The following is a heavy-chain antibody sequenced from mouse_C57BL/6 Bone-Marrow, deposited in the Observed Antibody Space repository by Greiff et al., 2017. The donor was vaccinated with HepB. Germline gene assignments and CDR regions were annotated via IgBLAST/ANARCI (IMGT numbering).Heavy chain of an antibody. J-gene: IGHJ1*03. CDR3: ARRVFYWYFDV. CDR2: IHPNSGST. Sequence: QVQLQQSGAELVKPGASVKLSCKASGYTFTSYWMHWVKQRPGQGLEWIGMIHPNSGSTNYNEKFKSKATLTVDKSSSTAYMQLSSLTSEDSAVYYCARRVFYWYFDVWGTGTTVTVSS. CDR1: GYTFTSYW. V-gene: IGHV1-64*01.